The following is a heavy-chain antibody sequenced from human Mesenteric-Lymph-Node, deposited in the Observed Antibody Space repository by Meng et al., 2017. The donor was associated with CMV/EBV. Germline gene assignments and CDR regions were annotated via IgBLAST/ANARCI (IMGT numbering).Heavy chain of an antibody. CDR1: GFTFRDYY. V-gene: IGHV3-11*01. Sequence: GESLKISCEVFGFTFRDYYMSWIRQAPGKGLEWVSYISSSGSTIYYADSVKGRFTISRDNGKNSLYLQMNSLRGEDTAVYYCARDFAVVGYYGMDVWGQGTTVTVSS. D-gene: IGHD2-2*01. J-gene: IGHJ6*02. CDR3: ARDFAVVGYYGMDV. CDR2: ISSSGSTI.